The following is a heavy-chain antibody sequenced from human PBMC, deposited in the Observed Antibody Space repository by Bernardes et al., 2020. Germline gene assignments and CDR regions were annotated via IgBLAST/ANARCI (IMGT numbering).Heavy chain of an antibody. Sequence: SETLSLTCTVSGGSISSSSYYWGWIRQPPGKGLEWIGSIYYSGNTYYNPSLKSRVTISVDTSKNQFSLKLSSVTAADTAVYYCSGSAGGHPTDYFDYWGQATLVTVSS. V-gene: IGHV4-39*01. D-gene: IGHD6-19*01. CDR3: SGSAGGHPTDYFDY. J-gene: IGHJ4*02. CDR2: IYYSGNT. CDR1: GGSISSSSYY.